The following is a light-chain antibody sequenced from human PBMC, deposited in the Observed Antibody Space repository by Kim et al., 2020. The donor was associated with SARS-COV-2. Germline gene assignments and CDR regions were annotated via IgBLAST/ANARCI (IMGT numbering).Light chain of an antibody. CDR1: QSVTGTY. CDR2: DAS. CDR3: QQYGSSPWT. Sequence: SPGERATLSCRASQSVTGTYLAWYQQKPGQPPRLLIYDASRRAAGIPDRFSVSGSRTDFTLTISRLEPGDFAVFYCQQYGSSPWTFGQGTKVDIK. V-gene: IGKV3-20*01. J-gene: IGKJ1*01.